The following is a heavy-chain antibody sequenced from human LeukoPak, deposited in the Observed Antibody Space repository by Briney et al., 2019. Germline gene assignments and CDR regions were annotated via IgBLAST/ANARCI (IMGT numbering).Heavy chain of an antibody. CDR2: VSYEGSHK. J-gene: IGHJ6*02. V-gene: IGHV3-30*01. CDR1: GFTFSGYA. D-gene: IGHD2-15*01. Sequence: GGSLRLSCSASGFTFSGYAMHWVRQAPGKGLEWVALVSYEGSHKYYADSVKGRFTISRDNSNNILYLQMNSLRVEDTAVYSCAGTDCSGGSCFRGGRYYYAMDVWGQGTTVAVSS. CDR3: AGTDCSGGSCFRGGRYYYAMDV.